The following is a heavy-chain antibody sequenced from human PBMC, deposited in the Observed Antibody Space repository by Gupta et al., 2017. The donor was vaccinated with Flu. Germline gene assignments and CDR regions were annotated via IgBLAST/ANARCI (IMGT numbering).Heavy chain of an antibody. V-gene: IGHV2-26*01. CDR2: IFSNDEK. D-gene: IGHD3-22*01. J-gene: IGHJ3*02. Sequence: QVTLKESGPVLVKPTETLTLTCTVSGFSLSNARMGVSWIRQPPGKALEWLAHIFSNDEKSYSTSLKSRLTISKDTSKSQVVLTMTNMDPVDTATYYCARTSPGYYYDSSGYHDAFDIWGQGTMVTVSS. CDR3: ARTSPGYYYDSSGYHDAFDI. CDR1: GFSLSNARMG.